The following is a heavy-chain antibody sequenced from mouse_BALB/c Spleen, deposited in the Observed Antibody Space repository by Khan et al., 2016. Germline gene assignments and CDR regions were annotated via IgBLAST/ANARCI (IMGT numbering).Heavy chain of an antibody. D-gene: IGHD2-3*01. CDR2: IWSDGST. CDR3: ARRDDGGGAMDY. J-gene: IGHJ4*01. V-gene: IGHV2-6*02. CDR1: GFSLTSYG. Sequence: VQLLETGPGLVAPSQSLSITCTVSGFSLTSYGVHWVRQPPGKGLEWLVVIWSDGSTTYNSALKSRLSISKDNSKSQVFLKMNSLQTDDTARYYCARRDDGGGAMDYWGQGTSVTVSS.